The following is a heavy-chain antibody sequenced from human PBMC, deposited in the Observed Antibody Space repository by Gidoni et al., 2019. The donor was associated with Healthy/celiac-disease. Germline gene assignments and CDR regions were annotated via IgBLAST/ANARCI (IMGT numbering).Heavy chain of an antibody. CDR1: GFTFSSYG. V-gene: IGHV3-30*18. J-gene: IGHJ6*02. CDR3: AKDTRVYSSSWYGWDYYYGMDV. CDR2: ISYDGSNK. D-gene: IGHD6-13*01. Sequence: VQPGRSLRLSCAASGFTFSSYGMHWVRQAPGKGLEWVAVISYDGSNKYYADSVKGRFTISRDNSKNTLYLQMNSLRAEDTAVYYCAKDTRVYSSSWYGWDYYYGMDVWGQGTTVTVSS.